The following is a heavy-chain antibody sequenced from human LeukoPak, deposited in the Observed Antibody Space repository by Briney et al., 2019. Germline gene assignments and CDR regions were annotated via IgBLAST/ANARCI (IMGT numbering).Heavy chain of an antibody. V-gene: IGHV4-34*01. CDR2: INHSGTT. CDR1: GGSFSAYY. D-gene: IGHD2-8*01. CDR3: ARLPPSLYTNAHKYYDYITDV. Sequence: SETLSLTCAVYGGSFSAYYWSWIRQPPGKGLEWIGEINHSGTTNYNPSLKSRVTISVDTSKNQFSLKVNSVTAADTAVYYCARLPPSLYTNAHKYYDYITDVLGQGTTVTVSS. J-gene: IGHJ6*02.